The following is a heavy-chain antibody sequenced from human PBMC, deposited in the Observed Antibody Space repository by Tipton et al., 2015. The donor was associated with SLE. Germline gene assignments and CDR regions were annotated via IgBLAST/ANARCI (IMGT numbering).Heavy chain of an antibody. CDR2: INEDGGIT. J-gene: IGHJ4*02. Sequence: SLRLSCVVSGFNFGSYWMHWVRQVPGKGLVWVARINEDGGITSYADSVRGRFTISRDNAKNSLWLQMNSLRVEDAAVYYCAREITMVRGVPLDYWGQGTLVTVSS. D-gene: IGHD3-10*01. V-gene: IGHV3-74*01. CDR3: AREITMVRGVPLDY. CDR1: GFNFGSYW.